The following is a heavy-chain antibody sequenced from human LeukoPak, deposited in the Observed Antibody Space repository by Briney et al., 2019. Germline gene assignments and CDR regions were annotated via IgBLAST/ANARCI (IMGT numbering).Heavy chain of an antibody. Sequence: PGGSLRLSCAASGFTFSSYSMNWVRQAPGKGLEWVSSISSSSSYIYYADSVKGRFTISRDNAKNSLYLQMNSLRAEDTAVYYCAKDFLPYIVVVVAASAWDYWGQGTLVTVSS. J-gene: IGHJ4*02. CDR1: GFTFSSYS. CDR2: ISSSSSYI. D-gene: IGHD2-15*01. CDR3: AKDFLPYIVVVVAASAWDY. V-gene: IGHV3-21*04.